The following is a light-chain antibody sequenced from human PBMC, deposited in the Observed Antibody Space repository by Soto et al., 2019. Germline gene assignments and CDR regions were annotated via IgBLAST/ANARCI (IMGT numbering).Light chain of an antibody. CDR2: EVS. V-gene: IGLV2-14*01. CDR3: TSYTSSTTLDV. J-gene: IGLJ1*01. Sequence: QSALTQPASVSGSPGQSITISCTGTFSDVGGYNYVSWYQQHPGKAPKLIIHEVSNRPSGVSNRFSGSKSGHTASLTISGLQSEDEADYFCTSYTSSTTLDVFGTGTKVTVL. CDR1: FSDVGGYNY.